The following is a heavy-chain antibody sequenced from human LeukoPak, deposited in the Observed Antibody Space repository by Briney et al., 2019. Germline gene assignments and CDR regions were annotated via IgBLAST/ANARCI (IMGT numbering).Heavy chain of an antibody. V-gene: IGHV3-7*01. Sequence: GGSLRLSCAASGFPFRNYYMAWDRQTQGKGLEWVAIIKPDGSETNYVDSVRGRFIISRNNAGNSLHLQADSLRAEYRALYYCAGTRFNSVTLDMWGQGTMVTVSS. CDR2: IKPDGSET. D-gene: IGHD2/OR15-2a*01. CDR1: GFPFRNYY. CDR3: AGTRFNSVTLDM. J-gene: IGHJ3*02.